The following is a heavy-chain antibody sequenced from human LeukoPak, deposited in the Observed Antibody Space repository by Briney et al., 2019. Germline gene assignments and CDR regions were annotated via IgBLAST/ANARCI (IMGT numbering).Heavy chain of an antibody. D-gene: IGHD3-3*01. V-gene: IGHV3-23*01. Sequence: GGSLRLSCAASGFTFSSYAMSWVRQAPGKGLEWVSAISGSGGSTYYADSVKGRFTISRDNSKNTLYLQMNSLRAEDTAVYYCAKDPGRFLEWLSGDNYWGQGTLVTVSS. CDR2: ISGSGGST. CDR1: GFTFSSYA. J-gene: IGHJ4*02. CDR3: AKDPGRFLEWLSGDNY.